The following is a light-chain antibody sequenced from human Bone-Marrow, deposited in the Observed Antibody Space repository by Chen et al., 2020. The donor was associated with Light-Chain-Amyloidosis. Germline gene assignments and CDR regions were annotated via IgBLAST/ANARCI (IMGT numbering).Light chain of an antibody. CDR3: QQSYSTPYT. J-gene: IGKJ2*01. CDR2: APS. Sequence: DIQMTQSPSSLSASVGDRVTITCRASQSINNDLNWYQQKPGKAPKVLMYAPSRLQSGVPSRFSGSGSGTDFTLTISSLQPEDFATYYCQQSYSTPYTFGQGTKLEIK. CDR1: QSINND. V-gene: IGKV1-39*01.